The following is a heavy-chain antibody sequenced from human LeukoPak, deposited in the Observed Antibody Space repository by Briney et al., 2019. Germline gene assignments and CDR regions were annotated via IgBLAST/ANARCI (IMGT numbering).Heavy chain of an antibody. Sequence: SETLSLTCAVYGGSFSGYYWSWIRQPPGKGLEWIGEINHSGSTNYNPSLKSRVTITVDTSKNQFSLKLSSVTAADTAVYYCAREDYYDSSGYGHWGQGTLVTVSS. CDR2: INHSGST. V-gene: IGHV4-34*01. D-gene: IGHD3-22*01. CDR1: GGSFSGYY. CDR3: AREDYYDSSGYGH. J-gene: IGHJ4*02.